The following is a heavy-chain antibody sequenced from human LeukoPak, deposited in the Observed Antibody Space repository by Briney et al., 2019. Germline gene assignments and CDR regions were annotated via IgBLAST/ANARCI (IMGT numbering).Heavy chain of an antibody. CDR3: ARAPKHIVVVTAIHGNYFDY. V-gene: IGHV3-20*04. CDR2: INWNGGST. CDR1: GFTFDDYG. D-gene: IGHD2-21*02. J-gene: IGHJ4*02. Sequence: GGSLRLSCAASGFTFDDYGISWVRQAPGKGLEWVSGINWNGGSTGYADSVRGRFTISRDNAKNSLYLQMNSLRAEDTALYYCARAPKHIVVVTAIHGNYFDYWGQGTLVTVSS.